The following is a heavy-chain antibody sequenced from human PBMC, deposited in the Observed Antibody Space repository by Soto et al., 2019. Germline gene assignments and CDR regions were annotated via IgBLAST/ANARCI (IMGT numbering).Heavy chain of an antibody. CDR2: ISGSGGST. Sequence: GGSLRLSCAASGFTFSSYAMSWVCQAPGKGLEWVSAISGSGGSTYYADSVKGRFTISRDNSKNTLYLQMNSLRAEDTAVYYCAKGRIVVVIDNWFDPWGQGTLVTVSS. D-gene: IGHD3-22*01. CDR1: GFTFSSYA. V-gene: IGHV3-23*01. CDR3: AKGRIVVVIDNWFDP. J-gene: IGHJ5*02.